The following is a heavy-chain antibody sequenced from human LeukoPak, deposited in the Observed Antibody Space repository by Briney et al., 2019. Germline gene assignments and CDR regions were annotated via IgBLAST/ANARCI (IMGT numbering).Heavy chain of an antibody. D-gene: IGHD3-10*01. J-gene: IGHJ4*02. CDR2: INHSGST. V-gene: IGHV4-34*01. CDR1: GGSFSGYY. Sequence: SETLSLTCAVYGGSFSGYYWSWIRQPPGKGLEWLGEINHSGSTNYNPSLKSRVTISVDTSKNQFSLKLSSVTAADTAVYYCARDQVYGSGSYYPAEFDYWGQGTLVTVSS. CDR3: ARDQVYGSGSYYPAEFDY.